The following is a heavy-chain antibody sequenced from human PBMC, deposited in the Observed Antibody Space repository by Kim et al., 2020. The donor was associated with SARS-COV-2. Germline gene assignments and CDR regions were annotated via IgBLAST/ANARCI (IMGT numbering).Heavy chain of an antibody. CDR2: IYYGGSA. CDR1: GGSFGSFY. Sequence: SETLSLTCNVSGGSFGSFYWSWIRQPPGKRLEWIGYIYYGGSAHYNPSLKSRVSISISSSKTQFSLSLKSATAADTPMYYCARSSWGTDWYFGLWGRGT. D-gene: IGHD2-2*01. J-gene: IGHJ2*01. CDR3: ARSSWGTDWYFGL. V-gene: IGHV4-59*01.